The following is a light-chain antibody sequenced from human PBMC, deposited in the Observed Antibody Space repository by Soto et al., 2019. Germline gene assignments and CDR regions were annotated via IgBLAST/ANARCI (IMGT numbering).Light chain of an antibody. J-gene: IGKJ4*01. CDR1: QSVSSSY. CDR2: GAS. CDR3: QQYGSSPQLT. Sequence: IVFTHSPRTLSVSQGERSTLSCRASQSVSSSYLAWYQQKPGQAPRLLIYGASSRATGIPDRFSGSGSGTDFTLTISRLEPEDFAVYYCQQYGSSPQLTFGGGTKVDIK. V-gene: IGKV3-20*01.